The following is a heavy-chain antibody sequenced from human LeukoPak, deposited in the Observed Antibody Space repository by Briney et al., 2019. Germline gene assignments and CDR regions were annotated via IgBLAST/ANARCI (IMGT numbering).Heavy chain of an antibody. CDR1: GGSFSGYY. Sequence: PSEALSLPCAVSGGSFSGYYWSWIRPPPGEGLEWIGEINHSGSTNYNPSLKSRVTISVDTSKNQFSLKLSSVTAADTAVYYCARGRLTSCYDYWGQGTLVTVSS. D-gene: IGHD2-2*01. V-gene: IGHV4-34*01. CDR2: INHSGST. J-gene: IGHJ4*02. CDR3: ARGRLTSCYDY.